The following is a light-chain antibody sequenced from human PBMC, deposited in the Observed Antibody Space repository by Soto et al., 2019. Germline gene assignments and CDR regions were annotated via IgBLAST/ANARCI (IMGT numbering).Light chain of an antibody. J-gene: IGLJ7*01. Sequence: QSALTQPASMSGSPGQSITISCTRTSRGVGSYYPVSWLQQHPGKAPKLIIYEVNKRPSGVSARFSGSKSGNTASLTISGLQAADEVEYYCCPYAGDTTYFVFGTGTQLTVL. CDR2: EVN. V-gene: IGLV2-23*02. CDR1: SRGVGSYYP. CDR3: CPYAGDTTYFV.